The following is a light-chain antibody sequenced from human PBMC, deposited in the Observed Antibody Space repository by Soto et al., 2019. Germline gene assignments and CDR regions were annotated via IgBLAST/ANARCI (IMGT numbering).Light chain of an antibody. CDR3: QQANSFPLT. CDR2: ASS. Sequence: SLSSVSASVEDRVTITCRAIQGISSWLAWYQQKPGKAPKLLIYASSSLQSGVPSTFSGSGSGTDFTLNIRSLQPEDFATYYCQQANSFPLTFGGGTKVDIK. V-gene: IGKV1-12*01. CDR1: QGISSW. J-gene: IGKJ4*01.